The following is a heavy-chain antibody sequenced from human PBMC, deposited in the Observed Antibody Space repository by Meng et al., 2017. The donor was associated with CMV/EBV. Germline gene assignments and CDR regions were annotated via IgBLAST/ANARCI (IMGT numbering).Heavy chain of an antibody. J-gene: IGHJ3*02. CDR1: GYSFTSYW. CDR2: IYPGDSDT. Sequence: GESLKISCKGSGYSFTSYWIGWVRQMPGKGLEWMGIIYPGDSDTRYSPSFQGQVTISADKSISTAYLQSSSLKASDTAMYYCASTTHSRGSAWSDAFDIWGQGTMVTVSS. V-gene: IGHV5-51*01. D-gene: IGHD1-26*01. CDR3: ASTTHSRGSAWSDAFDI.